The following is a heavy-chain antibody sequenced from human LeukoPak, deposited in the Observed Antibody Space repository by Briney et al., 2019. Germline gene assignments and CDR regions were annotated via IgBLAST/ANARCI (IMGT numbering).Heavy chain of an antibody. V-gene: IGHV3-23*01. CDR3: AKSPNHYDSSGLDY. D-gene: IGHD3-22*01. Sequence: GGSLRLSCAASGFTFSSYAMSGVRQAPGNGLDWVSGISGSGGRTDYADSVKGRFIISRDNSKNTLYLQMTSLRAEDTAVSYCAKSPNHYDSSGLDYWGQGTLVTVSS. CDR2: ISGSGGRT. CDR1: GFTFSSYA. J-gene: IGHJ4*02.